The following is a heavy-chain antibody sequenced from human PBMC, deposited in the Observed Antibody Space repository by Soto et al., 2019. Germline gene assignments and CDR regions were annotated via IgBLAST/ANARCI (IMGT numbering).Heavy chain of an antibody. D-gene: IGHD1-26*01. Sequence: ASVKVSCKASGYTFTSYGISWVRQATGQGLEWMGWISAYNGNTNYAQKLQGRVTMTTDTSTSTAYMELRSLRSDDTAVYYCERDEYSGSDGYYWGQGTLVTVS. CDR2: ISAYNGNT. V-gene: IGHV1-18*01. J-gene: IGHJ4*02. CDR3: ERDEYSGSDGYY. CDR1: GYTFTSYG.